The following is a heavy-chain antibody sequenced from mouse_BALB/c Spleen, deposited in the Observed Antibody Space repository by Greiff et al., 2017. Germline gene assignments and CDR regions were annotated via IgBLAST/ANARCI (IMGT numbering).Heavy chain of an antibody. CDR3: ARGEYGNPWCAY. V-gene: IGHV1-69*01. Sequence: QVQLQQPGAELVMPGASVKMSCKASGYTFTDYWMHWVKQRPGQGLEWIGAIDTSDSYTSYNQKFKGKATLTVDESSSTAYMQLSSLTSEDSAVYYCARGEYGNPWCAYWGQGTLVTVSA. D-gene: IGHD2-10*02. CDR2: IDTSDSYT. J-gene: IGHJ3*01. CDR1: GYTFTDYW.